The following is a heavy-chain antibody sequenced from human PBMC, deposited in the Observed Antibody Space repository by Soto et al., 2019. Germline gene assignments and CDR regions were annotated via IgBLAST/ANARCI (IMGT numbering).Heavy chain of an antibody. CDR3: ARVDIVVIPAAKDSSYYYYMDV. CDR1: GYSFTIYG. V-gene: IGHV1-18*01. Sequence: QVQLVQSGAEVKKPGASVKVSCKASGYSFTIYGISWVRQAPGQGLEWMGWISPDNGHTNYAQKLQGRVTMTTDTSPSTAYMELRSVRSADTAVYYCARVDIVVIPAAKDSSYYYYMDVWGKGTTVTVSS. J-gene: IGHJ6*03. CDR2: ISPDNGHT. D-gene: IGHD2-2*01.